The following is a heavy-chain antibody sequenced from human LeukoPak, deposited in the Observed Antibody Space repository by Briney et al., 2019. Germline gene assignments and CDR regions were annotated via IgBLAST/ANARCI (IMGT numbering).Heavy chain of an antibody. Sequence: ASVKVSCKVSGYTLTELSMHWVRQAPGKGLEWMGSFDPEDGETIYAQKFQGRVTMTEDTSTDTAYMELSSLRSEDTAVYYCATDKWELHAFDIWGQGTMVTVSS. CDR2: FDPEDGET. D-gene: IGHD1-26*01. V-gene: IGHV1-24*01. CDR3: ATDKWELHAFDI. CDR1: GYTLTELS. J-gene: IGHJ3*02.